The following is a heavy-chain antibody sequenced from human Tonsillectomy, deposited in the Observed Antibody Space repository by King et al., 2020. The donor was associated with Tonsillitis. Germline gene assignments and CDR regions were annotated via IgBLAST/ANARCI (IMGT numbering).Heavy chain of an antibody. Sequence: VQLVESGGGLVQPGGSLRLSCAASGFTFSNYSMNWVRQAPGKGLEWVSYISSASSTIYYADSVKGRFTISRDNVKNSLYLQMNSLRDEDTAVYYCARAQWLEGDYWFAPWGQGTLVTVSS. CDR2: ISSASSTI. CDR1: GFTFSNYS. V-gene: IGHV3-48*02. CDR3: ARAQWLEGDYWFAP. D-gene: IGHD6-19*01. J-gene: IGHJ5*02.